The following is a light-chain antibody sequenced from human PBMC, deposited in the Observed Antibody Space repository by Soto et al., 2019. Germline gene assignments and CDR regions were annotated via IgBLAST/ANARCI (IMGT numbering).Light chain of an antibody. CDR1: QSVSSN. Sequence: DIVMTQSPAPLSVSLGERATLSCRASQSVSSNLAWYQQRPGQAPRLLIYGASTRATGVPARFSGSGSGTEFTLNISILQSEDCAVYYCQQYNNWLAEYSFGQGTKLEIK. CDR3: QQYNNWLAEYS. V-gene: IGKV3-15*01. CDR2: GAS. J-gene: IGKJ2*03.